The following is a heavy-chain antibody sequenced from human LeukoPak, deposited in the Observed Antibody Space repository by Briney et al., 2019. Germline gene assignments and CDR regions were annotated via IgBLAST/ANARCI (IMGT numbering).Heavy chain of an antibody. CDR1: GYSFTSYW. CDR3: ARQVYCGSDCYSYFDY. Sequence: GESLKISRKDSGYSFTSYWIAWARQMPGKGLEWIGIIYPGYSDTRHSPSFQGQVTISADKSISTACLQWSSLKASDTAMYYCARQVYCGSDCYSYFDYWGQGTLVTVSS. J-gene: IGHJ4*02. CDR2: IYPGYSDT. V-gene: IGHV5-51*01. D-gene: IGHD2-21*02.